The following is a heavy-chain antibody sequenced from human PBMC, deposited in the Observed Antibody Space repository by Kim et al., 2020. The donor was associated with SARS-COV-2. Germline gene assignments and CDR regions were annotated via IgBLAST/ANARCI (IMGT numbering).Heavy chain of an antibody. Sequence: GGSLRLSCAASGFTFSSYWMHWVRQAPGKGLVWVSRINSDGSSTSYADSVKGRFTISRDNAKNTLYLQMNSLRAEDTAVYYCARDPVLTTVVTPRRYYYGMDVWGQGTTVTVSS. CDR3: ARDPVLTTVVTPRRYYYGMDV. V-gene: IGHV3-74*01. CDR1: GFTFSSYW. J-gene: IGHJ6*02. CDR2: INSDGSST. D-gene: IGHD4-17*01.